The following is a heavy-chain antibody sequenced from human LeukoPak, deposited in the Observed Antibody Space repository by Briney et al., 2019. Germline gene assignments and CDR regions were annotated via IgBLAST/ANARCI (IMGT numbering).Heavy chain of an antibody. D-gene: IGHD1-26*01. CDR3: ATRPPSETYFGVLDY. V-gene: IGHV3-23*01. CDR2: ITGSGGST. CDR1: GFALKSYS. Sequence: GGSLRLSCAGSGFALKSYSLTWVRQAPGKGLEWVSGITGSGGSTYHAESVKGRFTISRDNSKNTLYLQMNSLRAEDTAVYYCATRPPSETYFGVLDYWGQGTLVTVSS. J-gene: IGHJ4*02.